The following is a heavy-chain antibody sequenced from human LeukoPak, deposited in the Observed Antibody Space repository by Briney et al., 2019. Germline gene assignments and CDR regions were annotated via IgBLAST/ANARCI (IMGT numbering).Heavy chain of an antibody. V-gene: IGHV3-21*01. Sequence: GGSLRLSCAASGFTFSSYSMNWVRQAPGKGLEWVSSISPSSNYIYYADSVKGRFTISRDNAKTSLYLQMNSLRAEDTAVYYCARDLRHPVGGTSYWGQGTLVTVTS. CDR3: ARDLRHPVGGTSY. J-gene: IGHJ4*02. CDR2: ISPSSNYI. D-gene: IGHD4-23*01. CDR1: GFTFSSYS.